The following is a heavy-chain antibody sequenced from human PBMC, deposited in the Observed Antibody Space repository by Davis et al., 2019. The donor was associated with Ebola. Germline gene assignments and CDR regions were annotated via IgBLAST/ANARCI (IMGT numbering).Heavy chain of an antibody. CDR1: GGSISSGGYS. CDR2: IYHSGST. CDR3: ARGDDYVWGSYRFDI. V-gene: IGHV4-30-2*01. J-gene: IGHJ3*02. Sequence: MPSETLSLTCAVSGGSISSGGYSWSWIRQPPGKGLEWIGYIYHSGSTYYNPSLKSRVTISVDRSKNQFSPKLSSVTAADTAVYYCARGDDYVWGSYRFDIWGQGTMVTVSS. D-gene: IGHD3-16*02.